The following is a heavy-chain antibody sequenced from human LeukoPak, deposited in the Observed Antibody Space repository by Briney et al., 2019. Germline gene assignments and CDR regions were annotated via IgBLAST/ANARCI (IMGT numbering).Heavy chain of an antibody. CDR2: ISGSGGST. CDR1: GFTFSSYA. Sequence: GGSLRLSCAASGFTFSSYAMSWVRQAPGKGLEWVSAISGSGGSTYYADSVKGRFTISRDNSKNTVYLQMNSLRAEDTAVYYCAKSRGYSYQYYFDYWGQGTLVTVSS. D-gene: IGHD5-18*01. V-gene: IGHV3-23*01. J-gene: IGHJ4*02. CDR3: AKSRGYSYQYYFDY.